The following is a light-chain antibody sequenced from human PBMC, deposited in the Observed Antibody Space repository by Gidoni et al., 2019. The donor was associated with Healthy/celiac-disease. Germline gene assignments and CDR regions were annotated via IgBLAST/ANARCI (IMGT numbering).Light chain of an antibody. J-gene: IGKJ2*01. CDR2: DAS. CDR3: QQSGSSPYT. Sequence: EIVLTQSTGTLSLSPGERATLSCRASQSVTNNYLAWYQQKPGQAPRLVIYDASNRATGIPDRFSGSGSGPDFTLTISRLEPEDFAVYYCQQSGSSPYTFGQXSKLEIK. V-gene: IGKV3-20*01. CDR1: QSVTNNY.